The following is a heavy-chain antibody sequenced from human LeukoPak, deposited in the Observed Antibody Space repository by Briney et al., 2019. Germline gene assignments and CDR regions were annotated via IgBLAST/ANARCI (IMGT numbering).Heavy chain of an antibody. D-gene: IGHD4-17*01. CDR2: ISSSSSYI. CDR1: GFTFSSYS. J-gene: IGHJ6*02. CDR3: ARVTGTVTKDLYYYYYYGMDV. V-gene: IGHV3-21*01. Sequence: GGSLRLSCAASGFTFSSYSMNWVRQAPGKGLEWVSAISSSSSYIYYADSVKGRFTISRDNAKNSLYLQMNSLRAGDTAVYYCARVTGTVTKDLYYYYYYGMDVWGQGTTVTVSS.